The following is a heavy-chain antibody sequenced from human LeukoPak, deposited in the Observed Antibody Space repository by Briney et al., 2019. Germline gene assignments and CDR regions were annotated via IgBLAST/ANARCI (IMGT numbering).Heavy chain of an antibody. J-gene: IGHJ4*02. Sequence: GGSLRLSCAASEFTFSSYAVHWVRQAPGKGLEWVAVISYDGSNKYYADSVKGRFTISRDNSKNALYLQMNSLRAEDTAVYYCAREGRGSYQWNFDYWGQGTLVTVSS. D-gene: IGHD1-26*01. CDR2: ISYDGSNK. V-gene: IGHV3-30*04. CDR1: EFTFSSYA. CDR3: AREGRGSYQWNFDY.